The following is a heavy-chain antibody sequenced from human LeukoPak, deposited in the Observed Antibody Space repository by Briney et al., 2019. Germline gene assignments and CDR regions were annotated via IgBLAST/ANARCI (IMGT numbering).Heavy chain of an antibody. CDR1: GFTFSSYT. Sequence: GGSLRLSCAASGFTFSSYTMNWVRQAPGKGLEWVSSITSSSSYTYYADSVKGRFTISRDNAKNSLYLQMNSLRAEDMVVYYCARVWGQLVDFWGQGTLLTVSS. CDR2: ITSSSSYT. D-gene: IGHD6-13*01. J-gene: IGHJ4*02. V-gene: IGHV3-21*01. CDR3: ARVWGQLVDF.